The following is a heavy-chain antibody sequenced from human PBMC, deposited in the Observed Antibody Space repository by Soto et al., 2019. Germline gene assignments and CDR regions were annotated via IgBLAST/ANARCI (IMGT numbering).Heavy chain of an antibody. Sequence: QVQLVESGGGVVQPGRSLRLSCAASGFTFSSYGMHWVRQAPGKGLEWVAVIWYDGSNKYYADSVKGRFTISRDNSKNTLYLQMNSLRAEDTAVYYCARDMVGLLWFGELLKAFDIWGQGTMVTVSS. CDR1: GFTFSSYG. V-gene: IGHV3-33*01. D-gene: IGHD3-10*01. CDR2: IWYDGSNK. J-gene: IGHJ3*02. CDR3: ARDMVGLLWFGELLKAFDI.